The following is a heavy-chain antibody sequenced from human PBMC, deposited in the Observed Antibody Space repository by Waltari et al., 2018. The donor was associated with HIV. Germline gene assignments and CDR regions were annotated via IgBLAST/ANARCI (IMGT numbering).Heavy chain of an antibody. J-gene: IGHJ4*02. D-gene: IGHD6-13*01. CDR3: ARDGYSSSGDY. V-gene: IGHV3-48*03. CDR1: GFTFSSYE. CDR2: IISSGSTI. Sequence: EVQLVESGGGLVQPGGSLRLSCAASGFTFSSYEMNWVRQAPGKGLEWGSYIISSGSTIYYAVSVKCRFTISRDNAKNALYRQMNSLRAEDTAVYYCARDGYSSSGDYWGQGTLVTVSS.